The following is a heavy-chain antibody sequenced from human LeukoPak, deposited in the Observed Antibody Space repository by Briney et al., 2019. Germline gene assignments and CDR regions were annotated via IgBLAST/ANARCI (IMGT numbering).Heavy chain of an antibody. CDR2: ENQDGSEK. V-gene: IGHV3-7*03. D-gene: IGHD3-10*01. Sequence: GGSLRLSCVTSGFFFNSYWMSWVRQAPGKGLEWVANENQDGSEKYYVDSVKGRFTISRDNAKNSLYLQMNSLRAEDTAVYYCARGSYGVFDYWGQGTLVTVSS. CDR1: GFFFNSYW. CDR3: ARGSYGVFDY. J-gene: IGHJ4*02.